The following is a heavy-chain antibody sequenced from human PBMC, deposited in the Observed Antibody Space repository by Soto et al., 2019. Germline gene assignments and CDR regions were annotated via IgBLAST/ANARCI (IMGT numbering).Heavy chain of an antibody. CDR3: ERDRGPTTFDY. J-gene: IGHJ4*02. CDR2: INEDGSAT. Sequence: GGSLRLSCAVTGFTFGTSWMTWVRHAPGKGLEWLASINEDGSATYYVDSVKGRFTISRDNAKNSVHLQLNSLRAEDSAVYYCERDRGPTTFDYWGQGTRVTVSS. V-gene: IGHV3-7*03. CDR1: GFTFGTSW. D-gene: IGHD2-2*01.